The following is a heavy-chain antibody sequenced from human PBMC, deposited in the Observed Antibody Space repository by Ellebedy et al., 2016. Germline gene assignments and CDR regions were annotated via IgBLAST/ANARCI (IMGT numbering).Heavy chain of an antibody. J-gene: IGHJ4*02. V-gene: IGHV4-59*01. Sequence: SETLSLTCTVSGGSISNYYWSWIRQPPGKGLEWIGYVYYSGNTNYNPSLKSRVTISVDTSKNQFSLKLSSVTAADTAVYYCARGDTAMVTESFDYWGQGTLVTVSS. CDR2: VYYSGNT. D-gene: IGHD5-18*01. CDR3: ARGDTAMVTESFDY. CDR1: GGSISNYY.